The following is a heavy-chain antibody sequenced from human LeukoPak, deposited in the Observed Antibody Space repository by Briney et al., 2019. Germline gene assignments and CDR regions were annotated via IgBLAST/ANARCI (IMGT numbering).Heavy chain of an antibody. CDR3: ARGVVVTAIKDNYYMDV. V-gene: IGHV4-39*07. D-gene: IGHD2-21*02. Sequence: PSETLSLTCTVSGGSISSSSYCWGWIRQPPGKGLEWIGCIYYSGSTYYNPSLKSRVTISVDTSKNQFSLKLSSVTAADTAVYYCARGVVVTAIKDNYYMDVWGKGTTVTVSS. CDR1: GGSISSSSYC. CDR2: IYYSGST. J-gene: IGHJ6*03.